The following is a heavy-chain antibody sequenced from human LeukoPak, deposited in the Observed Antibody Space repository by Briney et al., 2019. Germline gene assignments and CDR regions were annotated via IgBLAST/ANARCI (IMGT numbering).Heavy chain of an antibody. CDR1: GFTFSSYW. CDR2: INSDGSST. D-gene: IGHD2-21*02. J-gene: IGHJ4*02. Sequence: GGSLRLSCAASGFTFSSYWTHWVRQAPGKGLVWVSRINSDGSSTSYADSVKGRFTISRDNAKNTVNLQMSGLRDEDTAVYYCARPVCGGDCYPYDYWGQGSLVTVSS. V-gene: IGHV3-74*01. CDR3: ARPVCGGDCYPYDY.